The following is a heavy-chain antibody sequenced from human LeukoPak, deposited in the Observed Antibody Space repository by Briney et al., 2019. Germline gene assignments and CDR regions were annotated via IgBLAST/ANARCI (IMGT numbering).Heavy chain of an antibody. V-gene: IGHV4-38-2*02. Sequence: SETLSHTCTVSGDSISNGYYWGWIRQPPGKGLEWIGSIYHTGTIYYNPTLKSRVTISVATSTNQFSLKVRSVTAADTAVYYCARGRSGYGGNSGIASCDYWGQGTLVAVSS. J-gene: IGHJ4*02. D-gene: IGHD4-23*01. CDR1: GDSISNGYY. CDR2: IYHTGTI. CDR3: ARGRSGYGGNSGIASCDY.